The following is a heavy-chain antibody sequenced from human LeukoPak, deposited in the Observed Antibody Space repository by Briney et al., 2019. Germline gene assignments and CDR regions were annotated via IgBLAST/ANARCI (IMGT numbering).Heavy chain of an antibody. CDR2: ISYSGSP. CDR1: GGSISSYY. V-gene: IGHV4-59*06. J-gene: IGHJ4*02. D-gene: IGHD2-15*01. Sequence: PSETLSLTCTVSGGSISSYYWSWIRQHPGKGLEWIGYISYSGSPYYSPSLESRVTISADTSQNQFSLKLNSVTAADTAIYYCARLFCSGASCSRGRGFDYWGQGTLVTVSS. CDR3: ARLFCSGASCSRGRGFDY.